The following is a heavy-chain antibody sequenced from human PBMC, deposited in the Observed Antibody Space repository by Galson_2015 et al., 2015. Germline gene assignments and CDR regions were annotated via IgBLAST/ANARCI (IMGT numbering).Heavy chain of an antibody. CDR1: GFTFSSYA. D-gene: IGHD6-6*01. J-gene: IGHJ4*02. V-gene: IGHV3-30-3*01. CDR2: ISYDGSNK. CDR3: AREGGDIAARTWGYFDY. Sequence: SLRLSCAASGFTFSSYAMHWVRQAPGKGLEWVAVISYDGSNKFYADSVKGRFTISRDNSKSTLYLQMNSLRPEDTAVYYCAREGGDIAARTWGYFDYWGQGTLVTVSS.